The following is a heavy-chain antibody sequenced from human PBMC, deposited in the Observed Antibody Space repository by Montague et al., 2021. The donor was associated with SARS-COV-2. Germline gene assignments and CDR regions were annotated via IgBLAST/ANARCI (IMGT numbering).Heavy chain of an antibody. CDR3: AGDTRIQLWFDRDYYYGMDV. V-gene: IGHV6-1*01. J-gene: IGHJ6*02. CDR1: GDSVSSNSAA. CDR2: TYYRSKWYN. D-gene: IGHD5-18*01. Sequence: CAISGDSVSSNSAAWNWIRQSPSRGLEWLGRTYYRSKWYNDYAVSVKSRITINPDTSKNQFPLQLNSVTPEDTAVYYCAGDTRIQLWFDRDYYYGMDVWGQGTTVTVSS.